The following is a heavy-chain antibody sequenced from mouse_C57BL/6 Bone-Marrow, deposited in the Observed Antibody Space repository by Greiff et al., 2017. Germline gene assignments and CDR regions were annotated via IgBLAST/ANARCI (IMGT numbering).Heavy chain of an antibody. D-gene: IGHD2-1*01. CDR2: ISNGGGST. J-gene: IGHJ2*01. CDR3: ARKGGNYPFDY. Sequence: EVQGVESGGGLVQPGGSLKLSCAASGFTFSDYYMYWVRQTPEKRLEWVAYISNGGGSTYYPDNVKGRFTISRDNAKNTLYLQMSRLKSEDTAMYYCARKGGNYPFDYWGQGTTLTVSS. CDR1: GFTFSDYY. V-gene: IGHV5-12*01.